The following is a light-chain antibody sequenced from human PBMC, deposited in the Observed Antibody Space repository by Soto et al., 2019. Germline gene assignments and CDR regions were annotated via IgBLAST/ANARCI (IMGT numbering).Light chain of an antibody. CDR1: QSVGSY. CDR3: QQRSNWPRYT. V-gene: IGKV3-11*01. Sequence: ETVLTQSPGTLSLSPGERATLSCRASQSVGSYLAWYQHKPGQAPRLLIYDAFNRATGIPARFSGSGSGTDFTLTISSLEREDFAVYFCQQRSNWPRYTFGHGTNLEIK. CDR2: DAF. J-gene: IGKJ2*01.